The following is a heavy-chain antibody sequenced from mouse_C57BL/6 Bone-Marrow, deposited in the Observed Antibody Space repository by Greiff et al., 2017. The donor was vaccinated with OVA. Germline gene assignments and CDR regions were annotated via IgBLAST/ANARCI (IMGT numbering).Heavy chain of an antibody. J-gene: IGHJ1*03. V-gene: IGHV1-85*01. CDR3: ATGSSNWYFDV. Sequence: QVQLQQSGPELVKPGASVKLSCKASGYTFTSYDINWVKQRPGQGLEWIGWIYPRDGSTKYNEKFKGKATLTVDTSSSTAYMELHSLTSEDSAVYYCATGSSNWYFDVWGTGTTVTVSS. CDR2: IYPRDGST. D-gene: IGHD1-1*01. CDR1: GYTFTSYD.